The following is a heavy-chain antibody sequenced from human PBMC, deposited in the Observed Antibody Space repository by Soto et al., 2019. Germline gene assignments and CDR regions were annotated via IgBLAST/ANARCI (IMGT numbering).Heavy chain of an antibody. J-gene: IGHJ4*02. Sequence: PTGTPSLTCTVSGGSVSRCGHDWSWIRQAPGKGLEWIGYIYNSGKTAYSPSLKSRVTISVDTSTNELSLMLTSVTAADTAVYYCASGSSASAYIAYWGRGTLLTVSS. CDR2: IYNSGKT. CDR3: ASGSSASAYIAY. V-gene: IGHV4-61*08. CDR1: GGSVSRCGHD. D-gene: IGHD6-13*01.